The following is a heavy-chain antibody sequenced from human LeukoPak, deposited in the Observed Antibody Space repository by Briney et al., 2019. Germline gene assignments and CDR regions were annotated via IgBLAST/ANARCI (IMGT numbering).Heavy chain of an antibody. Sequence: GGSLRLSCAASGFTFSTYAMSWVRQAPGKGLEWVSGISGSGGSTYYADSVKGRFTISRDNSKNTLYLQMNSLRAEDTAVYYCAKYSWGAVAAPFDYWGQGTLVTVSS. CDR1: GFTFSTYA. D-gene: IGHD6-19*01. CDR2: ISGSGGST. CDR3: AKYSWGAVAAPFDY. J-gene: IGHJ4*02. V-gene: IGHV3-23*01.